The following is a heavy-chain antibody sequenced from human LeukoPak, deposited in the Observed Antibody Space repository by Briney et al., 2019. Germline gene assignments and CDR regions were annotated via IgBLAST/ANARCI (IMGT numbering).Heavy chain of an antibody. CDR2: SKGKIDGGTT. J-gene: IGHJ4*02. CDR3: VLVGLRLGEFPDD. D-gene: IGHD3-16*01. V-gene: IGHV3-15*01. CDR1: RFTLSNAW. Sequence: GGSLRLSCAASRFTLSNAWMTWISQAPGKGLEWVGRSKGKIDGGTTDYSAPVKGRFTISGDDSKNTLYLQINSLKTEDTAVFYGVLVGLRLGEFPDDWGQGALVTVSS.